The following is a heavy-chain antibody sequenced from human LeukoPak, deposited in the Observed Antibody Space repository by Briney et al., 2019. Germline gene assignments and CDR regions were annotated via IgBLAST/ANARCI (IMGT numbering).Heavy chain of an antibody. Sequence: SETLSLTCAVYGGSFSGYYWSWIRQPPGKGLEWIGEINHSGSTNYNPSLKSRVTISVDTSKNQFSLKLSSVTAADTAVYYCARGSRTYCSGGSCYPRAFDIWGQGTMVTVSS. CDR2: INHSGST. CDR1: GGSFSGYY. J-gene: IGHJ3*02. CDR3: ARGSRTYCSGGSCYPRAFDI. D-gene: IGHD2-15*01. V-gene: IGHV4-34*01.